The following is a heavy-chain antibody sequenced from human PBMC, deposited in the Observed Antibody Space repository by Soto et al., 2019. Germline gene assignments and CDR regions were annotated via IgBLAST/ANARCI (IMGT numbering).Heavy chain of an antibody. Sequence: QVQLQESGPGLVRPSETLSLTCTVSGGSISSYYWSWIRQPPGKGLEWIGYIYNSGSTNYNPSLKSRVTISVDTSKNQFSLKLSSVNAADTGVYYCAYGDSRGPFDSWGQGTLVTVSS. J-gene: IGHJ4*02. CDR2: IYNSGST. D-gene: IGHD4-17*01. V-gene: IGHV4-59*01. CDR1: GGSISSYY. CDR3: AYGDSRGPFDS.